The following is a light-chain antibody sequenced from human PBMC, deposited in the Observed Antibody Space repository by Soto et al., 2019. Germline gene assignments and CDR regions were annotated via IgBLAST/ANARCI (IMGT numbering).Light chain of an antibody. J-gene: IGKJ4*01. CDR2: GAS. Sequence: EIVMTQSPATLSVFPGERATRSCSASQSVSVHLSWYQQKPGQPPRLLIYGASNRATGIPARFSGSGSGTEFTLTINSLQSEDFAVYYCQQDNNWPPLTFGEGTQVDIK. V-gene: IGKV3-15*01. CDR3: QQDNNWPPLT. CDR1: QSVSVH.